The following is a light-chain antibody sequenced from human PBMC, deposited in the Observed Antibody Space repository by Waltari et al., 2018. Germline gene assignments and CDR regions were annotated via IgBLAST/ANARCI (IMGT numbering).Light chain of an antibody. CDR2: DAS. V-gene: IGKV3-11*01. J-gene: IGKJ4*01. CDR3: HQRSNWPLT. Sequence: EIVLTQSPATLSLSPGERDTISCRASQSIVNYLAWYQQKPGQVPRLLIYDASNRATGIPARFSGSRSGADFTLIISSLEPEDFAVYYCHQRSNWPLTFGGGTKVEIK. CDR1: QSIVNY.